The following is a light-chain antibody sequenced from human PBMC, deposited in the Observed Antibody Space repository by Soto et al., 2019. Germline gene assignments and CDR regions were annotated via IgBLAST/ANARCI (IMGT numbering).Light chain of an antibody. CDR3: CSYTTSSTYV. Sequence: QSALTQPASVSGSPGQSITISCTGTSSDIGGYNYVSWYQQHPGKAPKLMIYDVSNRPSGVSSRFSGSKSGNTASLTISGLQAEDEADYYCCSYTTSSTYVFGTGTKVHRP. CDR2: DVS. V-gene: IGLV2-14*01. J-gene: IGLJ1*01. CDR1: SSDIGGYNY.